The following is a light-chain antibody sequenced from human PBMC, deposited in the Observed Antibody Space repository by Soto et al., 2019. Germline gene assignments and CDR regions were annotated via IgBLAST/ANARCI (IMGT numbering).Light chain of an antibody. J-gene: IGKJ1*01. CDR3: QQDNSVVT. CDR1: QSISSW. Sequence: DIQMTQSPSTLSASVGDRVTITCRASQSISSWLAWYQQKPGKAPKLLIYKASSLESGVPSRFSGSGSGTEFTLTISSLQPDDFATYYCQQDNSVVTFGQGTKVEIK. CDR2: KAS. V-gene: IGKV1-5*03.